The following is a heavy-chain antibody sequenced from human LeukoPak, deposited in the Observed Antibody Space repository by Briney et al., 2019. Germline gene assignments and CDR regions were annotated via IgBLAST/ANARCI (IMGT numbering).Heavy chain of an antibody. J-gene: IGHJ4*02. Sequence: GGSLRLSCAASGFTFSSCAMHWVRQAPGKGLEWVAVISYDGSNKYYADSVKGRFTISRDNSKNTLYLQMNSLRAEDTAVYYCARDSGSYRGYFDYWGQGTLVTVSS. D-gene: IGHD1-26*01. CDR2: ISYDGSNK. CDR1: GFTFSSCA. V-gene: IGHV3-30-3*01. CDR3: ARDSGSYRGYFDY.